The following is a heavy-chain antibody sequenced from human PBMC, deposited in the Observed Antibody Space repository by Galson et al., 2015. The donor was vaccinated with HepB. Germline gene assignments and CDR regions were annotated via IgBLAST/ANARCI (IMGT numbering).Heavy chain of an antibody. CDR3: ARGITMVQDPLSP. J-gene: IGHJ5*02. D-gene: IGHD3-10*01. CDR2: ISSSSSTI. Sequence: SLRLSCAASGFTFSSYSMNWVRQAPGKGLEWVSYISSSSSTIYYADSVKGRFTISRDNAKNSLYLQMNSLRAEDTAVYYCARGITMVQDPLSPWGQGTLATVSS. CDR1: GFTFSSYS. V-gene: IGHV3-48*01.